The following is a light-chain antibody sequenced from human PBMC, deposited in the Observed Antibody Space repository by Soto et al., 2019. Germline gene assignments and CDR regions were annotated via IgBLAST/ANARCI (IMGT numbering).Light chain of an antibody. CDR2: GAS. V-gene: IGKV3-15*01. CDR1: QSVSSN. J-gene: IGKJ5*01. CDR3: QHYNNWPLT. Sequence: EIVMTQSPAPLSVSPGERATLSCRASQSVSSNLAWYQQKPGQAPRLLIYGASTRATGIPARFSGSGSGTEFTLTISSLQSEDVAVYYCQHYNNWPLTLGQGTRLEIK.